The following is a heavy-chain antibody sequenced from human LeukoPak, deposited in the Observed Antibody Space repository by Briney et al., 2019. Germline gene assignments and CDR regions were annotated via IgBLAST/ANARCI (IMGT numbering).Heavy chain of an antibody. J-gene: IGHJ4*02. Sequence: GGSLRLSCAASGFTFTTHWMTWVRQAPGKGLEWVANINEDGSEKYYLDSVTGRFTISRDNAKNSLYLQMNSLRAEDTAVYYCARDSRVIRGEQYYWGQGTLVTVSS. CDR2: INEDGSEK. V-gene: IGHV3-7*01. CDR3: ARDSRVIRGEQYY. CDR1: GFTFTTHW. D-gene: IGHD3-10*01.